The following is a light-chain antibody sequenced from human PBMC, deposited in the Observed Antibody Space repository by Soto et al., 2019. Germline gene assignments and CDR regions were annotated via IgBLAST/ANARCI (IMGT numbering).Light chain of an antibody. V-gene: IGLV2-14*01. J-gene: IGLJ1*01. CDR3: SSYTSSSTLYV. Sequence: QSVLTQPASVSGSPGQSITISCTGTSSDVGGYNYVCWYKQHPGKAPQLMIYEVTNRPSGVSDRFSGSKSGNTAPLTISGLQAEDEADYYSSSYTSSSTLYVFGTGTKVTLL. CDR1: SSDVGGYNY. CDR2: EVT.